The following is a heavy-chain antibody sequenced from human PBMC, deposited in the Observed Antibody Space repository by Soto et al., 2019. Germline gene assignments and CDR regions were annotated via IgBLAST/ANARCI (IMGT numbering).Heavy chain of an antibody. CDR3: AKDREANPWSSLILYFDY. J-gene: IGHJ4*01. CDR2: ISGSGGST. V-gene: IGHV3-23*01. CDR1: GFTFSSYA. Sequence: EVQLLESGGGLVQPGGSLRLSCAASGFTFSSYAMSWVRQAPGKGLEWVSAISGSGGSTYYADSVKGRFTISRDNSKNTLYLQMNSLRAEDTAVYYCAKDREANPWSSLILYFDYWGHGTLVTVSS. D-gene: IGHD1-26*01.